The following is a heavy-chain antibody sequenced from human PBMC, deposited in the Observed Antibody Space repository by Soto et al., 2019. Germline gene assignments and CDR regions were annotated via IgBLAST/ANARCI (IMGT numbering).Heavy chain of an antibody. V-gene: IGHV3-23*01. CDR1: GFTFSSYN. J-gene: IGHJ6*03. CDR3: AKGLGDYYYMDV. CDR2: ISDSGGST. Sequence: ESGGGLVQPGGSLRLSCAASGFTFSSYNMSWVRQAPGKGLEWVSAISDSGGSTYYADSVKGRFTISRDNSKHTLFLQVNSLRAEDTAVYYCAKGLGDYYYMDVWGKGTTVTVSS.